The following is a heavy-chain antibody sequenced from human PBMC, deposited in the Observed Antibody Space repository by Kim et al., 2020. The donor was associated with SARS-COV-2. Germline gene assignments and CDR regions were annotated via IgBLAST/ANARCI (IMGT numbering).Heavy chain of an antibody. Sequence: GGSLRLSCTTSGFTFSNLYINWVRQAPGKGLEWVGRTKNKANSYTAEYAASVKGRFTMSRDDSKNSLYLQMNSLKTEDTAVYYCAIEGSSSAPDFDYWSQGSLVTVS. V-gene: IGHV3-72*01. CDR1: GFTFSNLY. CDR3: AIEGSSSAPDFDY. J-gene: IGHJ4*02. CDR2: TKNKANSYTA. D-gene: IGHD6-6*01.